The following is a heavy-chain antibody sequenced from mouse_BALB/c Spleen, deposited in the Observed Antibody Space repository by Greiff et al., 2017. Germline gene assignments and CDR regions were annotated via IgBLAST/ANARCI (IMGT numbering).Heavy chain of an antibody. J-gene: IGHJ1*01. D-gene: IGHD1-1*01. CDR3: ARSGGSSYPRYWYFDV. CDR1: GYSITSDYA. Sequence: EVQLQQSGPGLVKPSQSLSLTCTVTGYSITSDYAWNWIRQFPGNKLEWMGYISYSGSTSYNPSLKSRISITRDTSKNQFFLQLNSVTTEDTATYYCARSGGSSYPRYWYFDVWGAGTTVTVSS. V-gene: IGHV3-2*02. CDR2: ISYSGST.